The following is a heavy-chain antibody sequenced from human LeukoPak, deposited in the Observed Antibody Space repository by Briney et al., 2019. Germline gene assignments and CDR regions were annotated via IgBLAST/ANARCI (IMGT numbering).Heavy chain of an antibody. CDR1: GGSISSSSYY. J-gene: IGHJ4*02. D-gene: IGHD3-9*01. Sequence: PSETLSLTCTVSGGSISSSSYYWGWIRQPPGKGLEWIGRIYYSGSTYYNPSLKSRVTISVDTSKNQFSLKLSSVTAADTAVYYCARHYYDILTGYYGGRYFDYWGQGTLVTVSS. V-gene: IGHV4-39*01. CDR2: IYYSGST. CDR3: ARHYYDILTGYYGGRYFDY.